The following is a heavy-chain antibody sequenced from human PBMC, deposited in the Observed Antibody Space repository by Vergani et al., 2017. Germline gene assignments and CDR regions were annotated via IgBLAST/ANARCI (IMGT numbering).Heavy chain of an antibody. J-gene: IGHJ3*01. CDR1: GASINNDFYY. D-gene: IGHD4-23*01. Sequence: QVQLQESGPGPVKPSQTLSLTCTVSGASINNDFYYWHWIRQPAGKGLEWIGRIYVSGITDYNSSLQSRVSMSVDTSKNQFSLTLTSVTAADTAVYYCARDNKQLRPRAFDLWVQGTMVTVSS. CDR3: ARDNKQLRPRAFDL. V-gene: IGHV4-61*02. CDR2: IYVSGIT.